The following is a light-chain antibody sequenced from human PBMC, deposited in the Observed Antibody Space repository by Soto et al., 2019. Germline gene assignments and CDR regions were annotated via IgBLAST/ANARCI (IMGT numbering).Light chain of an antibody. J-gene: IGLJ1*01. CDR3: CSYAGNYNTV. CDR2: EGS. CDR1: SSDVGSNNL. V-gene: IGLV2-23*01. Sequence: QSVLTQPASVSGSPGQSITISCTGTSSDVGSNNLVSWYQQHPGKAPKFVIYEGSKRPSGVSNRFSGSKSGNTASLTISGLQAEDEADYYCCSYAGNYNTVFGPGTQLTVL.